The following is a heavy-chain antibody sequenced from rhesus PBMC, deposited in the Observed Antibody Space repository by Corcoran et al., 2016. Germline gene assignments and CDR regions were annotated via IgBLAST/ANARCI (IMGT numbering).Heavy chain of an antibody. Sequence: QVQLVQSGAEIKQPGASVKLSCKASGYTFTSYYMHWVRQAPGQSLEWIGLISPYNCNKGYAQNFQGRVTITTDTSTSRGYMEVSSLRSEDTAVYYGTRGAAAGTHLDYWGQGVLVTVSS. V-gene: IGHV1-1*01. CDR1: GYTFTSYY. CDR2: ISPYNCNK. D-gene: IGHD6-31*01. J-gene: IGHJ4*01. CDR3: TRGAAAGTHLDY.